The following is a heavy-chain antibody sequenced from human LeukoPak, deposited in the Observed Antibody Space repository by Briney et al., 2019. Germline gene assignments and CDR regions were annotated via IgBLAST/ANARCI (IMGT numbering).Heavy chain of an antibody. CDR2: ISWNSGSI. CDR3: AKSLYYYYDSSGYGFDY. CDR1: GFTFDDYA. Sequence: PGGSLRLSCAASGFTFDDYAMHWVRQAPGKGLEWVSGISWNSGSIGYADSVKGRFTISRDNAKNSLYLQMNSPRAEDTALYYCAKSLYYYYDSSGYGFDYWGQGTLVTVSS. V-gene: IGHV3-9*01. J-gene: IGHJ4*02. D-gene: IGHD3-22*01.